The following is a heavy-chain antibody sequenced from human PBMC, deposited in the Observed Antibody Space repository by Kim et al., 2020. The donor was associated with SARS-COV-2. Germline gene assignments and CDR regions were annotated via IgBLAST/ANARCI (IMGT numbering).Heavy chain of an antibody. Sequence: GGSLRLSCAASGFTFSSYWMSWVRQAPGKGLEWVANIKQDGSEKYYVDSVKCRFTISRDNAKNSLYLQMNSLRAEDTAVYYCARTYYDFWIGYHEYYYYGMEVWGQGPTVPVS. CDR2: IKQDGSEK. V-gene: IGHV3-7*01. D-gene: IGHD3-3*01. CDR1: GFTFSSYW. CDR3: ARTYYDFWIGYHEYYYYGMEV. J-gene: IGHJ6*01.